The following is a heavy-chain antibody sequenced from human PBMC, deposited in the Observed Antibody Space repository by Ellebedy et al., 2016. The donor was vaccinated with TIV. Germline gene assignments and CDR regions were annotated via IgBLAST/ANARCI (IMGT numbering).Heavy chain of an antibody. CDR3: AKSAQTVTRRGNWLDP. V-gene: IGHV3-30*18. Sequence: GGSLRLSCAASGFTFSSYGMHWVCQAPGKGLEWVAVISYDGSNKYYADSVKGRFTISRDNSKNTLYLQMNSLRAEDTAVYYCAKSAQTVTRRGNWLDPWGQGTLVTVSS. CDR1: GFTFSSYG. D-gene: IGHD4-11*01. J-gene: IGHJ5*02. CDR2: ISYDGSNK.